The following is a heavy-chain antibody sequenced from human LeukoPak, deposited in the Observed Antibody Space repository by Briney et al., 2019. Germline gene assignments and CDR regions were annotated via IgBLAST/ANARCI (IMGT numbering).Heavy chain of an antibody. Sequence: WGALTLSRAASGFTLSGSAMHWVRQASGKGLEWVGRIRSKANSYATAYASSVKGTFTISKDDSKNTAYLQMNSLKTQDTAVYYCTSPSYGDWGQGTLVTVSS. J-gene: IGHJ4*02. V-gene: IGHV3-73*01. CDR2: IRSKANSYAT. CDR1: GFTLSGSA. CDR3: TSPSYGD. D-gene: IGHD4-17*01.